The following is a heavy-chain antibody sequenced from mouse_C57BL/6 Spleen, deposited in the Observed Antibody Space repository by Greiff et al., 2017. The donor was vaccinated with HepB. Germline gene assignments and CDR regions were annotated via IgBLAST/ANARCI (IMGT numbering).Heavy chain of an antibody. J-gene: IGHJ2*01. D-gene: IGHD1-1*01. CDR3: TRSDYYGSSYVFDY. CDR2: IDPETGGT. CDR1: GYTFSDYE. V-gene: IGHV1-15*01. Sequence: VQLQQSGAELVRPGASVTLSCKASGYTFSDYEMHWVKQTPVHGLEWIGAIDPETGGTAYNQKFKGKAILTADKSSSTAYMELRSLTSEDSAVYYCTRSDYYGSSYVFDYWGQGTTLTVSS.